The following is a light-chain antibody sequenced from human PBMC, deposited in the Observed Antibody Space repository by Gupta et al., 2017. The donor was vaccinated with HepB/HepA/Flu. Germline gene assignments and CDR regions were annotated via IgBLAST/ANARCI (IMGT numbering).Light chain of an antibody. Sequence: DTQMTPPPSSVSASVGDRVTITCRASQGISSWLAWYQQKPGKAPKLLIYAASSLQSGVPSRFSGSGSGTDVTRTISSLQPEDFATYDCQQSNRLPPAFGQGTRLEMK. CDR1: QGISSW. J-gene: IGKJ5*01. V-gene: IGKV1-12*01. CDR3: QQSNRLPPA. CDR2: AAS.